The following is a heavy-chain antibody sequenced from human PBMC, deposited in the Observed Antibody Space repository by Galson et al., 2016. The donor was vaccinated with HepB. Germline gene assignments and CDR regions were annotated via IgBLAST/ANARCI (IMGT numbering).Heavy chain of an antibody. D-gene: IGHD3-16*01. J-gene: IGHJ4*02. Sequence: SLRLSCAASGFTFSSYALSWVRQAPGKGLEWVSVIDHSGGSTYYIGSVKGRFTISRDNAKNLLFLQMSSLTVEDTAMYYCARPGGGIGPTYYFDFWGQGTQVTVSS. CDR1: GFTFSSYA. CDR3: ARPGGGIGPTYYFDF. CDR2: IDHSGGST. V-gene: IGHV3-23*01.